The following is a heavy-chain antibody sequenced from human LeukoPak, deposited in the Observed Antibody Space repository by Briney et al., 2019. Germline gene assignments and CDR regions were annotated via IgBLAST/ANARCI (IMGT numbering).Heavy chain of an antibody. Sequence: PGGSLRLSCAASGFTFRDYDMTWIRQAPGKGLEWIGEIYHSGSTNYNPSLKSRVTISVDKSKNQFSLKLSSVTAADTAVYYCARDRASDYWGQGTLVTVSS. CDR1: GFTFRDYD. V-gene: IGHV4-34*01. CDR2: IYHSGST. J-gene: IGHJ4*02. CDR3: ARDRASDY.